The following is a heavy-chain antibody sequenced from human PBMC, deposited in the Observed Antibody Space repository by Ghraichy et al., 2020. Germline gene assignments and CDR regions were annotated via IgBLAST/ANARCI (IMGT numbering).Heavy chain of an antibody. D-gene: IGHD3-22*01. CDR1: GFTFDDYG. J-gene: IGHJ4*02. Sequence: GGSLRLSCAASGFTFDDYGMSWVRQAPGKGLEWVSGINWNGGSTGYADFVKGRFTISRDNAKNSLYLQMNSLRAEDTALYYCARDLYYYDSSGYYYGAYWGQGTLVTVSS. CDR3: ARDLYYYDSSGYYYGAY. V-gene: IGHV3-20*04. CDR2: INWNGGST.